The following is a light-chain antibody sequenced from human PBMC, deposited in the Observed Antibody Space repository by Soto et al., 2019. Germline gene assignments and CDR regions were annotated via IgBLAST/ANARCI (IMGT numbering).Light chain of an antibody. CDR1: QSVGSN. V-gene: IGKV3-15*01. CDR3: QQRSNWLPIT. J-gene: IGKJ5*01. Sequence: DKVITLSPATVSVSQGERVTLSCRARQSVGSNLAWYQQKPGQAPRLLIYGASTRATGIPARFSGSGSGTEFTLTISSLQSEDFAVYYCQQRSNWLPITFGHGTRLAIK. CDR2: GAS.